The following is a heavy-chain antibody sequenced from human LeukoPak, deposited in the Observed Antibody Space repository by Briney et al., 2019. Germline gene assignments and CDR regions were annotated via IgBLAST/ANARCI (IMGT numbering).Heavy chain of an antibody. Sequence: PGGSLRLSCAASGFTVSSNYMSWVRQAPGKGLEWVSVIYSGGSTYYADSVKGRFTISRDNSKNTLYLQMNSLRAEDTAVYYCARDLLAAGDNDYGGQGTLVTVSS. CDR1: GFTVSSNY. J-gene: IGHJ4*02. CDR3: ARDLLAAGDNDY. D-gene: IGHD6-19*01. V-gene: IGHV3-66*02. CDR2: IYSGGST.